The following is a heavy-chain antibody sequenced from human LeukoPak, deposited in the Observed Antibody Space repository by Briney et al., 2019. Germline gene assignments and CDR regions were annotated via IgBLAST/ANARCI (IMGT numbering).Heavy chain of an antibody. Sequence: SETLSLTCAVYGGSFSSYYWGWIRQPPGKGLEWIGSIYYSGRTYYNPSLKSRVTISVDTSKNQCSLKLCSVTAADTAVYYCARTRPNFVDYWGQGNLVTVSS. CDR2: IYYSGRT. CDR3: ARTRPNFVDY. J-gene: IGHJ4*02. V-gene: IGHV4-39*01. CDR1: GGSFSSYY. D-gene: IGHD3-9*01.